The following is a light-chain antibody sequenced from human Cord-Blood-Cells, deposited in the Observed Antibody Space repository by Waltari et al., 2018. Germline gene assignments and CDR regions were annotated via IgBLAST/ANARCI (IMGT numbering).Light chain of an antibody. CDR1: TSDVGLYNL. Sequence: SALPPPASVSASPGPSTTLPGTGPTSDVGLYNLPSWSQQHPGKAPKLMIYKVSQRPSGVSNRFSASKSGNTASLTISGLQAEDEADYYCCSYAGSSTYVFGTGTKVTVL. CDR3: CSYAGSSTYV. CDR2: KVS. V-gene: IGLV2-23*02. J-gene: IGLJ1*01.